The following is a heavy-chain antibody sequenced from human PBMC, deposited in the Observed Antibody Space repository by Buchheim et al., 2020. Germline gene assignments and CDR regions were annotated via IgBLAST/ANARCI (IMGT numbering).Heavy chain of an antibody. Sequence: QVQLQESGPGLVKPSGTLSLTCAVSGGSISSRNWWSWVRQPPGKGLEWIGEISHSGSTNYNPSLKSRVTISVEKSKNQFSLKLSAVTAADTAVYYCARNYCSSSSCYADYWGQGTL. J-gene: IGHJ4*02. CDR2: ISHSGST. D-gene: IGHD2-2*01. CDR3: ARNYCSSSSCYADY. V-gene: IGHV4-4*02. CDR1: GGSISSRNW.